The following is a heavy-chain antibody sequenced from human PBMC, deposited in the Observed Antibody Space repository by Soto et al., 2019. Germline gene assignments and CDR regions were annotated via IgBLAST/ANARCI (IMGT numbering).Heavy chain of an antibody. D-gene: IGHD3-9*01. CDR3: ARGTSRGKLLRYFDWPAYNWFDP. V-gene: IGHV4-34*01. J-gene: IGHJ5*02. Sequence: PSETLSLTCAVYGGSFSGYYWSWIRQPPGKGLEWMGEINHSGSTNYNPSLKSRVTISVDTSKNQFSLKLSPVTAADTAVYYCARGTSRGKLLRYFDWPAYNWFDPWGQGTLVTVSS. CDR1: GGSFSGYY. CDR2: INHSGST.